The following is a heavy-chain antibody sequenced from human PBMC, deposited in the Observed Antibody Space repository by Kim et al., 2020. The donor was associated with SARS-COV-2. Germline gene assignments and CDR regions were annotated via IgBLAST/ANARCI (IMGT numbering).Heavy chain of an antibody. Sequence: SETLSLTCAVYGGSFSGYYWSWIRQPPGKGLEWIGEINHSGSTNYNPSLKSRVTISVDTSKNQFSLKLSSVTAADTAVYYCASYSSSWFDYWGQGTLVTV. CDR3: ASYSSSWFDY. J-gene: IGHJ4*02. CDR1: GGSFSGYY. D-gene: IGHD6-13*01. CDR2: INHSGST. V-gene: IGHV4-34*01.